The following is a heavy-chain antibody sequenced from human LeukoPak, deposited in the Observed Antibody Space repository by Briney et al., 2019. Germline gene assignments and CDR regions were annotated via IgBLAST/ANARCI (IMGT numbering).Heavy chain of an antibody. CDR1: GFTFSSYG. Sequence: GRSLRLSCAASGFTFSSYGMHWVRQAPGKGLEWVAVISYDGSNKYYADSVKGRFTISRDNSKNTLYLQMNSLRAEDTAVYYCAKIQSILDYWGQGTLVTVSS. CDR3: AKIQSILDY. D-gene: IGHD2-2*02. CDR2: ISYDGSNK. J-gene: IGHJ4*02. V-gene: IGHV3-30*18.